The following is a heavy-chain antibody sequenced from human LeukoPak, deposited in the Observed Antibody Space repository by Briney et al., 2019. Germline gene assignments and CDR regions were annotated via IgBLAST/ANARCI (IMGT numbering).Heavy chain of an antibody. Sequence: ASVKVSCKASGYTFTGYYMHWLRQAPEQGLEWMGWINPNSGGTNYAQKFQGRVTMTRDTSISTAYMELSRLRSDDTAVYYCARVSGYCSSTSCYQGWFDPWGQGTLVTVSS. CDR1: GYTFTGYY. J-gene: IGHJ5*02. V-gene: IGHV1-2*02. D-gene: IGHD2-2*01. CDR2: INPNSGGT. CDR3: ARVSGYCSSTSCYQGWFDP.